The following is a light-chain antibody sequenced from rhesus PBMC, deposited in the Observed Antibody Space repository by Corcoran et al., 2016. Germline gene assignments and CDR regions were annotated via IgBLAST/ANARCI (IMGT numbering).Light chain of an antibody. V-gene: IGKV3-24*04. CDR2: GAS. CDR3: LQTSYWPRT. J-gene: IGKJ1*01. CDR1: QTISTS. Sequence: TVMTQSPATLALSPGERATLSCRASQTISTSLAWYQQKPGQAPRRLIYGASRRATDIPDRFSGSGSGTDYNLAISRLEPEDGGLYFCLQTSYWPRTFGQGTKVEIK.